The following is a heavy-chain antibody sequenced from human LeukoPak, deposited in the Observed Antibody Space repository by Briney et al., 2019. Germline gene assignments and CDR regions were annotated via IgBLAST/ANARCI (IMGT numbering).Heavy chain of an antibody. CDR1: GFTFDDYA. D-gene: IGHD3-3*01. CDR2: ISWNSGSI. V-gene: IGHV3-9*01. J-gene: IGHJ4*02. Sequence: GGSLRLSCAASGFTFDDYAMHWVRQAPGKGLGWVSGISWNSGSIGYADSVKGRFTISRDNAKNSLYLQMNSLRAEDTALYYCAKDGDFWSGYDVWGQGTLVTVSS. CDR3: AKDGDFWSGYDV.